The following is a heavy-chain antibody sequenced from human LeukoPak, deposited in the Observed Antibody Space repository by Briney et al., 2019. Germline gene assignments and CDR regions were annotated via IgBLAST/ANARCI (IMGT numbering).Heavy chain of an antibody. CDR2: INHSGST. J-gene: IGHJ4*02. CDR3: ASSDSSSWYVRVVYYVY. Sequence: PSETLSLTCAVYGGSFSGYYWSWIRQPPGKGLEWIGEINHSGSTNYNPSLKSRVTMSVDTSKNQFSLKLSSVTAADTAVYYCASSDSSSWYVRVVYYVYWGQGTLVTVSS. V-gene: IGHV4-34*01. D-gene: IGHD6-13*01. CDR1: GGSFSGYY.